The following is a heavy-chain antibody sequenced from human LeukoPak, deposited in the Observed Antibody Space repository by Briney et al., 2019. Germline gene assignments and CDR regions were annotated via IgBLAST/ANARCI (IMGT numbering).Heavy chain of an antibody. V-gene: IGHV1-69*05. J-gene: IGHJ5*02. Sequence: SVKVSCKASGGTFSSYAISWVRQAPGQGLEWMGRIIPIFGTANYAQKFQGKVTITTDESTSTAYMELSSLRSEDTAVYYCARYYYDSSGYVYHAHWFDPWGQGTLVTVSS. CDR3: ARYYYDSSGYVYHAHWFDP. D-gene: IGHD3-22*01. CDR2: IIPIFGTA. CDR1: GGTFSSYA.